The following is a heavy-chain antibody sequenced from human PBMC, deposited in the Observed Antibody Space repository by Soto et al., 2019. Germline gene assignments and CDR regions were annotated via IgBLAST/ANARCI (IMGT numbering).Heavy chain of an antibody. J-gene: IGHJ6*02. D-gene: IGHD3-22*01. CDR2: ISYDGSNK. CDR3: AKDSYDSSGSYGMDV. CDR1: GFTFGSYA. Sequence: GGSLRLSCAASGFTFGSYAMTWVRQAPGKGLESVAVISYDGSNKYYADSVKGRFTISRDNSKNTLYLQMNSLRAEDTAVYYCAKDSYDSSGSYGMDVWGQGTTVTVS. V-gene: IGHV3-30*18.